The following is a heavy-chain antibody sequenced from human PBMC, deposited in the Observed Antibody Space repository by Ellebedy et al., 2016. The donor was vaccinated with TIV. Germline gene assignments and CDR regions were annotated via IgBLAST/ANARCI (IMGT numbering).Heavy chain of an antibody. V-gene: IGHV1-8*01. J-gene: IGHJ4*02. CDR3: ARGDLRHLDWLLFRPPEY. CDR1: GYTCTSYD. CDR2: MNTNSGNT. D-gene: IGHD3-9*01. Sequence: ASVKVSCKASGYTCTSYDINWVRQATGQGLEWMGWMNTNSGNTGYAQKLQGRVTMTRTPSISTAYMELSSLRSDDTAVYFWARGDLRHLDWLLFRPPEYWGQGTLVTVSS.